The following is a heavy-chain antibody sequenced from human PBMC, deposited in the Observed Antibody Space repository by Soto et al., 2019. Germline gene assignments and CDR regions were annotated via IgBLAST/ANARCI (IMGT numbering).Heavy chain of an antibody. CDR3: AKAGGAAGTVDYFDY. D-gene: IGHD6-13*01. J-gene: IGHJ4*02. CDR1: GFTFNKYA. V-gene: IGHV3-23*01. Sequence: GGSLRLSCAASGFTFNKYAINWVRQSPGKGLEWVSVISGSAGSTYYADSVKGRFTITRDNSKNTLYLQMSSLRAEDTAVYYCAKAGGAAGTVDYFDYWGQGTLVTVSS. CDR2: ISGSAGST.